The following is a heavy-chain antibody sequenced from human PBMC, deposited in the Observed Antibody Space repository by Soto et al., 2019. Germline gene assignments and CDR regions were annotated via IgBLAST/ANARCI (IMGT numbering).Heavy chain of an antibody. CDR3: ARMGCSGGSCFSNFDY. J-gene: IGHJ4*02. V-gene: IGHV4-34*01. CDR1: GGSFSDSY. CDR2: INHSGST. Sequence: PSETLSLTCAVYGGSFSDSYWSWIRQPPGKGLEWIGEINHSGSTNYNPSLKSRVTISIDTSKYQFSLRLSSVTAADTAVYYCARMGCSGGSCFSNFDYWGQGTLVTVS. D-gene: IGHD2-15*01.